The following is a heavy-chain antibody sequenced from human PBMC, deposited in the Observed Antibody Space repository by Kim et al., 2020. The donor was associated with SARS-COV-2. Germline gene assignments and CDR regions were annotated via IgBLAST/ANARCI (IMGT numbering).Heavy chain of an antibody. Sequence: QTLSLTCAISGDSVSSKSAAWNWIRQSPSRGLEWLGRTYHRSKWYSDYEVSVRSRINISPDTSKNQFSLQLNSVTPEDTAIYYCARDKYSGTYYVGFDYWGQGTLVTVAS. CDR1: GDSVSSKSAA. J-gene: IGHJ4*02. V-gene: IGHV6-1*01. CDR3: ARDKYSGTYYVGFDY. CDR2: TYHRSKWYS. D-gene: IGHD1-26*01.